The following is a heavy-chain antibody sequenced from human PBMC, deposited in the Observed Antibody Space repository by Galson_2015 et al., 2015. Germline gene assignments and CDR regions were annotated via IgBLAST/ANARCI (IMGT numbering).Heavy chain of an antibody. D-gene: IGHD3-10*01. V-gene: IGHV1-2*04. CDR2: INPNSGGT. J-gene: IGHJ6*02. CDR3: ARDLGVYYGSGSYYNCRSCPNDAGYYYGMDV. Sequence: SVKVSCKASGYTFTGYYMHWVRQAPGQGLEWMGWINPNSGGTNYAQKFQGWVTMTRDTSISTAYMELSRLRSDDTAVYYCARDLGVYYGSGSYYNCRSCPNDAGYYYGMDVWGQGTTVTVS. CDR1: GYTFTGYY.